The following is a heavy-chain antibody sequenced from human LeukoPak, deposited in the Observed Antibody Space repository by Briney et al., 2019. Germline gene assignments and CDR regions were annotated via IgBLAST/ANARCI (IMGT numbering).Heavy chain of an antibody. D-gene: IGHD2-2*01. J-gene: IGHJ4*02. CDR1: GFTFSIRG. Sequence: GGSLRLSCEASGFTFSIRGMHWVRQAPGKGPERVAVIAYDGKDKFYAESVKGRFTISRDNSKNTVHLQMNSLRPADTAVYYCAKSRDGDAPPFDYWGQGTVVTVSS. CDR2: IAYDGKDK. V-gene: IGHV3-30*18. CDR3: AKSRDGDAPPFDY.